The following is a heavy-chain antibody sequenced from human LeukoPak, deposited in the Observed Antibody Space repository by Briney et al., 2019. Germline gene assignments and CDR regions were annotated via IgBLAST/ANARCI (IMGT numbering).Heavy chain of an antibody. D-gene: IGHD3-9*01. CDR3: ARVKALRYFDWLLYYFDY. Sequence: PSETLSLTCAVYGGSFSGYYWSWIRQPPGKGLEWIGEINHSGSTNYNPSLKSRVTISVDTSKNQFSLKLSSVTAADTAVYYCARVKALRYFDWLLYYFDYWGQGTLVTVSS. J-gene: IGHJ4*02. CDR2: INHSGST. CDR1: GGSFSGYY. V-gene: IGHV4-34*01.